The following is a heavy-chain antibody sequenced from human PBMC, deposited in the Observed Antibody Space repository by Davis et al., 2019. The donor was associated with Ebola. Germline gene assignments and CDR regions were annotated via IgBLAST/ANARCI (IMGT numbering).Heavy chain of an antibody. V-gene: IGHV3-23*01. CDR2: ISGSGGST. Sequence: PGGSLRLSCAASGFTFSSYAMSWVRQAPGKGLEWVSAISGSGGSTYYADSVKGRFTISRDNSKNTLYLQMNSLRAEDTAVYYCAKDLASGSLPWGTAFDIWGQGTMVTVSS. CDR1: GFTFSSYA. CDR3: AKDLASGSLPWGTAFDI. J-gene: IGHJ3*02. D-gene: IGHD1-26*01.